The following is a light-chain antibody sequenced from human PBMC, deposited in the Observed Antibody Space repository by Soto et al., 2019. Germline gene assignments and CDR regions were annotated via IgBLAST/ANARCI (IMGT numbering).Light chain of an antibody. V-gene: IGLV2-14*01. CDR1: SGDVGHYNF. J-gene: IGLJ3*02. CDR2: EVS. CDR3: SSFTTTTSLM. Sequence: QSVLTQPASVSGSPGQSITISCTGTSGDVGHYNFVSWYQQHPGKAPKLIIYEVSHRPSGVSNRFSASKSGNTASLIISSLQAEDEAYYYCSSFTTTTSLMFGGGTKVTVL.